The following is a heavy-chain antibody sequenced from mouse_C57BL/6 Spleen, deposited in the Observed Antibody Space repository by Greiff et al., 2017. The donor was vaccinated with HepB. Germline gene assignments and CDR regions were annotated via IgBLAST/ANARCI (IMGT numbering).Heavy chain of an antibody. V-gene: IGHV1-4*01. CDR1: GYTFTSYT. J-gene: IGHJ3*01. CDR3: ARSPHYSNYVPAY. Sequence: QVQLQQSGAELARPGASVKMSCKASGYTFTSYTMNWVKQRPGQGLEWIGYINPSSGYTKYNQKFKDKATLTADKSSSTAYMQLSSLTSEDSAVYYCARSPHYSNYVPAYWGQGTLVTVSA. D-gene: IGHD2-5*01. CDR2: INPSSGYT.